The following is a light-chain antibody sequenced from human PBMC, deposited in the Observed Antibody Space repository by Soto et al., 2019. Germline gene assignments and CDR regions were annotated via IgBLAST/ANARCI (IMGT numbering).Light chain of an antibody. J-gene: IGLJ2*01. Sequence: QAVVTQSPSASASLGASVKLTCTLSSGHSSYAIAWHQQQPDKGPRYLMKLNSDGSHGKGDGIPDRFSGSSSGAERYLTISSLQSEDEADYYCQTWGTGIVVFGGGTKLTVL. CDR3: QTWGTGIVV. V-gene: IGLV4-69*01. CDR1: SGHSSYA. CDR2: LNSDGSH.